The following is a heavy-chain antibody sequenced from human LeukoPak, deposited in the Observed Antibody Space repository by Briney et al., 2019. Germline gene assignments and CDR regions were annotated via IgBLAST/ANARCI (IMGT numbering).Heavy chain of an antibody. J-gene: IGHJ4*02. CDR1: GGSISSYS. V-gene: IGHV4-59*08. CDR2: IYYSGST. D-gene: IGHD3-3*01. Sequence: PSETLSLTCTVSGGSISSYSWTWIRQPPGKGLEWIGYIYYSGSTNYNPSLKSRVTILVDTSKNQFSLKVSSVTAADTAVYYCARLRRVVSPYYFDYWGQGTLVTVSS. CDR3: ARLRRVVSPYYFDY.